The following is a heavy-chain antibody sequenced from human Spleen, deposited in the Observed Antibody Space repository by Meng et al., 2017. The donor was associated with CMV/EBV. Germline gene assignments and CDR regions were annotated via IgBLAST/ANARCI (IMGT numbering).Heavy chain of an antibody. D-gene: IGHD3-3*01. CDR1: GGSIRSDGYY. CDR3: ARDGHFDFWNGDYEYFQN. CDR2: SYYSGNT. Sequence: SETLSLTCSVSGGSIRSDGYYWTWIRQHPGKGLEWIGHSYYSGNTYYNSSLKNRLTISVDTYKNQFSLTLSSVTAADTAVYYCARDGHFDFWNGDYEYFQNWGQGTLVTVSS. J-gene: IGHJ1*01. V-gene: IGHV4-31*03.